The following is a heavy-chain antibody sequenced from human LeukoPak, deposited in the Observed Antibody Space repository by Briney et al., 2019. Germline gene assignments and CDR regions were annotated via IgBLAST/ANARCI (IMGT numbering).Heavy chain of an antibody. CDR2: TKQDGSEK. CDR1: ELTSSTSW. Sequence: GGFLRLSCAASELTSSTSWMSWVRQAPGKGLEWVAQTKQDGSEKYYVDSAKGRFTTSRDKNSLFLQMSSVRAEDTAVYYCVGWGISGITNHWGQGTLVTVSS. J-gene: IGHJ4*02. CDR3: VGWGISGITNH. D-gene: IGHD1-7*01. V-gene: IGHV3-7*01.